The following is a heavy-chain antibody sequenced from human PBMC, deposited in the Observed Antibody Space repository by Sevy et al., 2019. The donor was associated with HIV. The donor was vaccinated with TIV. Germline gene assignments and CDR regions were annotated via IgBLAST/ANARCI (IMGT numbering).Heavy chain of an antibody. CDR1: GLTFSSYS. CDR3: ARDRRGYSSYDLLDYYYYGMDV. Sequence: GGSLRLSCAASGLTFSSYSMNWVRQAPGKGLEWVSHISSSSSTIYYADSVKGRFTISRDNAKNSLYLQMNSLRDEDTAVYYCARDRRGYSSYDLLDYYYYGMDVWGQGTTVTVSS. J-gene: IGHJ6*02. D-gene: IGHD5-12*01. CDR2: ISSSSSTI. V-gene: IGHV3-48*02.